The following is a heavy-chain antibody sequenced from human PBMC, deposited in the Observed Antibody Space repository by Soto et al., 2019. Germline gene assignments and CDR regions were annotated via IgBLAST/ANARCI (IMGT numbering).Heavy chain of an antibody. V-gene: IGHV1-18*01. J-gene: IGHJ4*02. CDR1: GYTFTSYG. CDR2: ISAYNGNT. D-gene: IGHD3-16*02. Sequence: GASVKVSCKASGYTFTSYGISWVRQAPGQGLEWMGWISAYNGNTNYAQKLQGRVTMTTDTSTSTAYMELRSLRSDDTAVYYCARTKALTWITFGGVIVLHPFDYWGQGTLVTVSS. CDR3: ARTKALTWITFGGVIVLHPFDY.